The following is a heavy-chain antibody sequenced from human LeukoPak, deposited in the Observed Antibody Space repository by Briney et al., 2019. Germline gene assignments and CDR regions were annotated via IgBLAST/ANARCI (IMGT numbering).Heavy chain of an antibody. J-gene: IGHJ4*02. CDR1: GYTFTNYY. V-gene: IGHV1-46*01. CDR2: INPSGGST. D-gene: IGHD3-10*01. CDR3: ARLPALTRAYGSGSYYKDY. Sequence: ASVTVSCKASGYTFTNYYIHWVRQAPGQGLECMGIINPSGGSTSYAQKFQGRVTMTRDMSKNQFSLKLSSVTAADTAVYYCARLPALTRAYGSGSYYKDYWGQGTLVTVSS.